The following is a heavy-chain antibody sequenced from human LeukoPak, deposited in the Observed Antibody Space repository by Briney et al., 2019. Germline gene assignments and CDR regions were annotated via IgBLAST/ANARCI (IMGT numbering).Heavy chain of an antibody. CDR2: IYYSGST. D-gene: IGHD2-2*01. CDR1: GGSISSGGYY. J-gene: IGHJ4*02. V-gene: IGHV4-31*03. Sequence: SETLSLTCTVSGGSISSGGYYWSWIRQHPGKGLEWIGYIYYSGSTYYNPSLKSRVTISVDTSKNQFSLKLSSVTAADTAVYYCAAVVPAAEIDYWGQGTLVTVSS. CDR3: AAVVPAAEIDY.